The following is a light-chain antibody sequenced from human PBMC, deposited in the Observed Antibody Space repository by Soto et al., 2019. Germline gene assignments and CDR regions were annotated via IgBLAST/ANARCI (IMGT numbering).Light chain of an antibody. CDR2: GAS. Sequence: EIVMTQSPATLSVSPGERATLSCRPSQSVSSNLAWYQQKPGQAPRLLIYGASTRATGIPATFSGSGPGTEFTLTISSLQSEDFAVDYCQQYNNWPRTFGQGTKV. V-gene: IGKV3-15*01. CDR3: QQYNNWPRT. CDR1: QSVSSN. J-gene: IGKJ1*01.